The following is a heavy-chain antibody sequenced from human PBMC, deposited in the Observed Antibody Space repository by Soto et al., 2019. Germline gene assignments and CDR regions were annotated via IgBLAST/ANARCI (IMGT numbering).Heavy chain of an antibody. CDR1: GGTFSTYT. CDR3: AGDPDSHYNDSHAYSYP. J-gene: IGHJ5*02. D-gene: IGHD3-22*01. CDR2: IIPIIGII. V-gene: IGHV1-69*04. Sequence: TVKVSCEASGGTFSTYTITCVRQAPGQGLEWMGRIIPIIGIINYAQKFQGRVTITADKFTGTAYMELTRLRSDDTAVYYCAGDPDSHYNDSHAYSYPWGQGTLVTVSS.